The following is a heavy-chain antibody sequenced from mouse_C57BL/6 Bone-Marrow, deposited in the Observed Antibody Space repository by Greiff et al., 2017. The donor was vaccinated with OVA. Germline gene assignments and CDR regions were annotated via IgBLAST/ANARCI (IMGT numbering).Heavy chain of an antibody. CDR1: GYTFTSYW. D-gene: IGHD4-1*02. V-gene: IGHV1-52*01. CDR3: ARDQLGRGFAY. J-gene: IGHJ3*01. Sequence: VKLQQPGAELVRPGSSVKLSCKASGYTFTSYWMHWVKQRPIQGLEWIGNIDPSDSETPYNQKFKDKATLTVDKSSSTAYMQLSSLTSEDSAVYYCARDQLGRGFAYWGQGTLVTVSA. CDR2: IDPSDSET.